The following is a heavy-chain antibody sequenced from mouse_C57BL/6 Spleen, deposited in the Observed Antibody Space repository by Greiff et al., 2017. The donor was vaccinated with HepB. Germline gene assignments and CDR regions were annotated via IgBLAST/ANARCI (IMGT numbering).Heavy chain of an antibody. V-gene: IGHV1-80*01. CDR3: ARSGLLRGYFDV. J-gene: IGHJ1*03. D-gene: IGHD1-1*01. Sequence: VQLQQSGAELVKPGASVKISCKASGYAFSSYWMNWVKQRPGKGLEWIGQIYPGDGDTNYNGKFKGKATLTADKSSSTAYMQLSSLTSEDSAVYFCARSGLLRGYFDVWGTGTTVTVSS. CDR1: GYAFSSYW. CDR2: IYPGDGDT.